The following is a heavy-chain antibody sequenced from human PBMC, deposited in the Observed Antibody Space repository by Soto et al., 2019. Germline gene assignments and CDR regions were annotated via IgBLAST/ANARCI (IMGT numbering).Heavy chain of an antibody. CDR2: IIPIFGTT. J-gene: IGHJ6*02. CDR3: ARAPPGYSLGYRYYGMDV. V-gene: IGHV1-69*13. CDR1: GGTFSSYA. Sequence: GASVKVSCKASGGTFSSYAISWVRQAPGQGLEWMGGIIPIFGTTNYAQKFQGRVTITADESTSTAYMELNSLRAEDTAVYYCARAPPGYSLGYRYYGMDVWGQGTTVTVSS. D-gene: IGHD2-21*01.